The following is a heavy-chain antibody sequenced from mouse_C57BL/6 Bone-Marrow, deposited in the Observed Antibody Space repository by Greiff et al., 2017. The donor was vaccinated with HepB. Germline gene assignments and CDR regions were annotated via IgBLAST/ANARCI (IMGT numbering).Heavy chain of an antibody. D-gene: IGHD1-1*01. CDR2: ISNGGGST. J-gene: IGHJ4*01. V-gene: IGHV5-12*01. Sequence: DVKLVESGGGLVQPGGSLKLSCAASGFTFSDYYMYWVRQTPEKRLEWVAYISNGGGSTYYPDTVKGRFTISRDNAKNTLYLQRSRLKSEDTAMYYCASHHFYYYGSPLYAMDYWGQGTSVTVSS. CDR1: GFTFSDYY. CDR3: ASHHFYYYGSPLYAMDY.